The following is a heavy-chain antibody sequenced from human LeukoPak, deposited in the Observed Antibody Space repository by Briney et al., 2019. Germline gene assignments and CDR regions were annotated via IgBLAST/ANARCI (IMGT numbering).Heavy chain of an antibody. Sequence: PSETLSLTCTVSGGSISSYYWSWIRQPPGKGLEWIGYTYYSGSTNYNPSLKSRVTISVDTSKNQFSLKLSSVTAADTAMYYCARYSAMVSSLWSDPWGQGSLVTVSS. CDR1: GGSISSYY. D-gene: IGHD5-18*01. V-gene: IGHV4-59*08. CDR3: ARYSAMVSSLWSDP. J-gene: IGHJ5*02. CDR2: TYYSGST.